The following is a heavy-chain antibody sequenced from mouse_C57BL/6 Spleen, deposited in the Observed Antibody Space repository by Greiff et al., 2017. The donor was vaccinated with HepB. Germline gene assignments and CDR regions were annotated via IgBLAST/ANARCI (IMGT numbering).Heavy chain of an antibody. Sequence: VHVKQSGAELVKPGASVKLSCTASGFNIKDYYMHWVKQRTEQGLEWIGRIDPEDGETKYAPKFQGKATITADTSSNTAYLQLSSLTSEDTAVYYCARSLITTVVDWYFDVWGTGTTVTVSS. J-gene: IGHJ1*03. D-gene: IGHD1-1*01. CDR3: ARSLITTVVDWYFDV. V-gene: IGHV14-2*01. CDR2: IDPEDGET. CDR1: GFNIKDYY.